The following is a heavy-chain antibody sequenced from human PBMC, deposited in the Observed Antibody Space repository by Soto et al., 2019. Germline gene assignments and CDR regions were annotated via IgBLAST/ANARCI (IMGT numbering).Heavy chain of an antibody. J-gene: IGHJ4*01. D-gene: IGHD5-18*01. CDR1: GGSISRYD. CDR2: IYYSGNT. CDR3: ARGTAMVYYFDY. Sequence: RSETLSLPCTVSGGSISRYDWSWIRHPPGKGVEWIGYIYYSGNTNHNPSLKSRVTISVDTSKDQFALKLSSVTAADTAVYYCARGTAMVYYFDYWGHGTLVTVSS. V-gene: IGHV4-59*01.